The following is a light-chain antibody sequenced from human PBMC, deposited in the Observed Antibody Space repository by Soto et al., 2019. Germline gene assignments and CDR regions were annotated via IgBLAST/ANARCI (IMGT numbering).Light chain of an antibody. CDR1: QSVGSMY. CDR3: QQYASSPLLT. J-gene: IGKJ4*01. Sequence: EIVMTQSPGTLSLSPGERATLSCRASQSVGSMYLAWYQQKLGQPPRLLIYGASCRAPGIPDRFSGSGSGTDFSPSISRLEPEDFVVYYCQQYASSPLLTFGGGTKVEIK. V-gene: IGKV3-20*01. CDR2: GAS.